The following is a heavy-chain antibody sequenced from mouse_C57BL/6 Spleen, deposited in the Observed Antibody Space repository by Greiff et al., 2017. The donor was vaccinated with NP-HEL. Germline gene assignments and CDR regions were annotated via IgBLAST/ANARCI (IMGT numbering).Heavy chain of an antibody. CDR2: INPGSGGT. CDR3: AKGGNYYFDY. V-gene: IGHV1-54*01. Sequence: VQLQQSGAELVRPGTSVKVSCKASGYAFTNYLIEWVKRRPGQGLEWIGVINPGSGGTNYNEKFKGKATLTADKSSSTAYMQLSSLTSEDSAVYFCAKGGNYYFDYWGQGTTLTVSS. CDR1: GYAFTNYL. J-gene: IGHJ2*01. D-gene: IGHD2-1*01.